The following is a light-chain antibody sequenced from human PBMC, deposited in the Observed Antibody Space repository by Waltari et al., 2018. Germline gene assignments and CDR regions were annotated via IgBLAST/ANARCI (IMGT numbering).Light chain of an antibody. V-gene: IGLV1-47*01. CDR3: AAWDDSLSGPV. Sequence: QSVLTQPPSASGTPGQRVTISCSGSSSNIGSNYVYWYQQLPGTAPQLLIYRNNQRPSGVPDRFSGSKSGTSASLAIIGLRSEDEADYYCAAWDDSLSGPVFGGGTKLTVL. CDR1: SSNIGSNY. J-gene: IGLJ2*01. CDR2: RNN.